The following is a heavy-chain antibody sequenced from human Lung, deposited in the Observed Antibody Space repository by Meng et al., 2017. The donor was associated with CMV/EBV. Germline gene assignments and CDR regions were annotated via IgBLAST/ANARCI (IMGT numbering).Heavy chain of an antibody. V-gene: IGHV1-18*01. CDR2: ISAYNGNT. CDR1: GYTFTSYG. J-gene: IGHJ5*02. Sequence: ASVXVSCKASGYTFTSYGISWVRQAPGQGLEWMGWISAYNGNTNYAQKLQGRVTMNTDTSTSTAYMELRSLRSDDTSVYYCASRRIAVAGFDPWGQGTLVTVSS. CDR3: ASRRIAVAGFDP. D-gene: IGHD6-19*01.